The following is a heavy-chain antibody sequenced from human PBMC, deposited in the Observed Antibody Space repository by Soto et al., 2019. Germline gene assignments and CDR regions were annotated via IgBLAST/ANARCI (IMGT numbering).Heavy chain of an antibody. J-gene: IGHJ4*02. CDR3: ARDEYGDPGY. CDR1: GSTFTSNG. D-gene: IGHD4-17*01. Sequence: VQLVKSGLEGKSLGAPLKSSCRALGSTFTSNGIGWVRQAPGQGLEWMGWISAYNGNTNYAQKLQGRVTMTTDTSTSTAYMELRSLRSDDTAVYYCARDEYGDPGYWGQGTLVTVSS. V-gene: IGHV1-18*01. CDR2: ISAYNGNT.